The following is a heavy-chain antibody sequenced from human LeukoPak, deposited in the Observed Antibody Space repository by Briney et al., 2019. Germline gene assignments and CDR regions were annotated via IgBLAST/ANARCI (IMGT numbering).Heavy chain of an antibody. V-gene: IGHV3-11*01. CDR2: ISRGGESRGGDGI. Sequence: GGSLRLSCAASGFTVSDFYMVWIRQAPGKGLECVSYISRGGESRGGDGIYYADSVKGRFTISRDNAKNSVYLQLNSLKAEDTAVYYCAREQWFRWDYWGQGILVTVSS. D-gene: IGHD3-22*01. CDR3: AREQWFRWDY. J-gene: IGHJ4*02. CDR1: GFTVSDFY.